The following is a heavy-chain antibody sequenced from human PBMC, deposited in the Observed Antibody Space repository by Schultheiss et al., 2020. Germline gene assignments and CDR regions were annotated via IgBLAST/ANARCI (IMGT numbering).Heavy chain of an antibody. Sequence: GESLKISCAASGFTFSSYDMHWVRQATGKGLEWVSAIGTAGDTYYPGSVKGRFTISRVNAKNSLYLQMNSLRAEDTAVYYCAREEEGMVTAPFDYWGQGTLVTVSS. CDR3: AREEEGMVTAPFDY. D-gene: IGHD2-21*02. CDR2: IGTAGDT. CDR1: GFTFSSYD. J-gene: IGHJ4*02. V-gene: IGHV3-13*01.